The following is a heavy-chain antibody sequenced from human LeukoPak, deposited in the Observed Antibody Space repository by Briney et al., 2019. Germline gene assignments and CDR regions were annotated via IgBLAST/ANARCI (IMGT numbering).Heavy chain of an antibody. Sequence: PSETLSLTCAVSGGSISSGGYSWGWIRQPPGKGLEWIGYIYHSGSTYYNPSLKSRVTISVDGSKNQFSLKLSSVTAADTAVYYCAAIHSHYGDLTDYWGQGTLVTVSS. J-gene: IGHJ4*02. CDR1: GGSISSGGYS. V-gene: IGHV4-30-2*01. D-gene: IGHD4-17*01. CDR3: AAIHSHYGDLTDY. CDR2: IYHSGST.